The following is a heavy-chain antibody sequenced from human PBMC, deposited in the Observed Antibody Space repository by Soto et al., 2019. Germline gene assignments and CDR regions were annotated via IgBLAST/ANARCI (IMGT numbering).Heavy chain of an antibody. CDR2: IDGSGGDT. V-gene: IGHV3-23*01. CDR3: VKEMVAAAYVETSPLDL. D-gene: IGHD2-15*01. CDR1: GFTFSSYS. J-gene: IGHJ5*02. Sequence: GGSLRLSCAASGFTFSSYSMNWVRQAPGKGLEWVSVIDGSGGDTSFADSVKGRFTISRDNSKNTLYLYMSSLRAEDTARYYCVKEMVAAAYVETSPLDLWGQGTLVTVSS.